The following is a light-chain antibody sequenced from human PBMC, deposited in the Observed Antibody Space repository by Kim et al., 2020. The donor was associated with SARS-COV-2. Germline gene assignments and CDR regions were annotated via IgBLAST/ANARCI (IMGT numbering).Light chain of an antibody. CDR3: HQYDEWPWT. J-gene: IGKJ1*01. CDR2: GGS. V-gene: IGKV3-15*01. Sequence: VSPGERVTLSCRSTKRVNDNLAWYQQKPGQPPRLLVYGGSVTPTYIPARFSGSGSKTEYTLTVTSLQSEDFAIYYCHQYDEWPWTFGQGTKVDIK. CDR1: KRVNDN.